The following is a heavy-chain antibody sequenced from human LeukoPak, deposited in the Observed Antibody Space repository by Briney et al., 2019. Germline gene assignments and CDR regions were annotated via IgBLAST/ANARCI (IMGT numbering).Heavy chain of an antibody. Sequence: SETLSLTCAVYGGSFSGYYWSWIRQPPGKGLEWIGEINHSGSTNYNPSLKSRVTISVDTSKNQFSLKLSSVTAADTAVYYCARMFNPVVRGVKYYFDYWGQGTLVTVSS. CDR1: GGSFSGYY. CDR3: ARMFNPVVRGVKYYFDY. J-gene: IGHJ4*02. V-gene: IGHV4-34*01. CDR2: INHSGST. D-gene: IGHD3-10*01.